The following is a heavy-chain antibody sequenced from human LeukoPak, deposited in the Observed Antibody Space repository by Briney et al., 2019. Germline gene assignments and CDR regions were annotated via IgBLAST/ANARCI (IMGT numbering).Heavy chain of an antibody. CDR3: ARVTGYRIEDYFDY. CDR1: GGSISSYY. D-gene: IGHD6-13*01. J-gene: IGHJ4*02. V-gene: IGHV4-59*01. CDR2: IYYSGST. Sequence: PSETLSLTCTVSGGSISSYYWSWIRQPPGKGLEWVGYIYYSGSTNYNPSLKSRVTISVETSKNEFSLKLRSVTAADTAVYYCARVTGYRIEDYFDYWGQGTLVTVSS.